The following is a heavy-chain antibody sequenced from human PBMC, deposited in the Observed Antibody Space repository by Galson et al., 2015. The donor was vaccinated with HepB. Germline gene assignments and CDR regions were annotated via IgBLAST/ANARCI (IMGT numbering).Heavy chain of an antibody. CDR1: GFTFYNYD. V-gene: IGHV3-43*02. D-gene: IGHD4-17*01. J-gene: IGHJ4*02. CDR2: IRGDGGST. Sequence: SLRLSCAASGFTFYNYDMTWVRQAPGKGLEWVSSIRGDGGSTYYADSVKGRFTISRDNSKNSLYLQMSSLRTEDTALYYCAKALYGDSREYYFDYWGQGTLVTVSS. CDR3: AKALYGDSREYYFDY.